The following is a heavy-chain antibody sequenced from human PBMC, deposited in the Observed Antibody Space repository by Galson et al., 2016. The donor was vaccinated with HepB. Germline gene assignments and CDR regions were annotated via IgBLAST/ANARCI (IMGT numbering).Heavy chain of an antibody. D-gene: IGHD2-2*02. J-gene: IGHJ3*02. CDR1: GYTFTAYW. CDR2: IYPGDSDT. CDR3: ARHIREPLDLCSFDI. Sequence: QSGAEVKKPGESLQISCKGSGYTFTAYWIGWVRQMPGKGLEWMGIIYPGDSDTKYSQSFQGQVTISVDKSTFSDYLQWSSLQASDTAIYYCARHIREPLDLCSFDIWGQGTMVTVSS. V-gene: IGHV5-51*01.